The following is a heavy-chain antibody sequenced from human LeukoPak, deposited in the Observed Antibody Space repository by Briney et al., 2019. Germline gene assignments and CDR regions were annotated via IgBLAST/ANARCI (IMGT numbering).Heavy chain of an antibody. Sequence: SETLSLTCTVSGGSISSYYWSWIRQPPGKGLEWIGYIYYSGSTNYNPSLKSRVTISVDTSKNQFSLKLSSVTAADTAVYYCAGSVGSGYYGYYYYYYMDVWGKGTTVTVSS. J-gene: IGHJ6*03. CDR1: GGSISSYY. CDR2: IYYSGST. CDR3: AGSVGSGYYGYYYYYYMDV. D-gene: IGHD3-3*01. V-gene: IGHV4-59*01.